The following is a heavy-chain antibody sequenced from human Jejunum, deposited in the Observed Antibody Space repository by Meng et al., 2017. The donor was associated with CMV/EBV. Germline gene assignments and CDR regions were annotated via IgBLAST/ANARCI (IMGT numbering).Heavy chain of an antibody. CDR3: AKGGYCTYTSCYGAPYS. Sequence: TFSNYAMSWVRQAPGKRLEWVSEISGGSSYTYYADSVKGRFIISRDNSKNTLYLQMNSLRAEDTAVYYCAKGGYCTYTSCYGAPYSWGQGTLVTVSS. D-gene: IGHD2-2*01. J-gene: IGHJ5*02. V-gene: IGHV3-23*01. CDR1: TFSNYA. CDR2: ISGGSSYT.